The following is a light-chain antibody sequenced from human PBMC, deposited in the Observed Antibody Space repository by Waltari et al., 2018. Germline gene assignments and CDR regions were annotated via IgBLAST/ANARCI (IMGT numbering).Light chain of an antibody. Sequence: QSVVTQSPSASGAPGQRVTISCSGRHSNIGSNTVDWYQQLPGTAPKLLIFNNDQRPSGVPDRFSASKSGTSASLAISGLQSEDEAENYCVTWDDSLNGWVFGGGTKLAVV. V-gene: IGLV1-44*01. CDR1: HSNIGSNT. CDR3: VTWDDSLNGWV. J-gene: IGLJ3*02. CDR2: NND.